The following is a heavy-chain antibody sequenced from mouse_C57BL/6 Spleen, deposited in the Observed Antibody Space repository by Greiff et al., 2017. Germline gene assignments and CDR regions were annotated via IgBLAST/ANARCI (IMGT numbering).Heavy chain of an antibody. D-gene: IGHD1-1*01. J-gene: IGHJ3*01. Sequence: VQLQQSGAELARPGASVKMSCKASGYTFTSYTMHWVQQRPGQGLEWIGYINPSSGYTKYNQKFKDKATLTADKSSSTAYMQLSRLTSEDSAVYYCARKVTTVEAWFAYWGEGILVTVSA. V-gene: IGHV1-4*01. CDR2: INPSSGYT. CDR3: ARKVTTVEAWFAY. CDR1: GYTFTSYT.